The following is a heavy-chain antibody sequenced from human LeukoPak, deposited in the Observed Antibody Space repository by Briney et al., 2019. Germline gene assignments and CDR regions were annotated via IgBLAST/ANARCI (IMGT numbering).Heavy chain of an antibody. CDR2: ISGSSTYI. J-gene: IGHJ5*02. CDR1: GFSFSDYY. Sequence: GESLRLSCGASGFSFSDYYMSWVRQAPGKGLEWVSYISGSSTYIDYADSVKGRFAISRDNSKNTLYLQMNSLRAEDTAVYYCAKDVGGGSPNWFDPWGQGTLVTVSS. V-gene: IGHV3-11*05. D-gene: IGHD1-26*01. CDR3: AKDVGGGSPNWFDP.